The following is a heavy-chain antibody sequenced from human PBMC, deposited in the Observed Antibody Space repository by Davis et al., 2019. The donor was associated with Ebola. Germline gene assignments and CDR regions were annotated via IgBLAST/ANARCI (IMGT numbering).Heavy chain of an antibody. J-gene: IGHJ4*02. D-gene: IGHD2-21*01. CDR1: GYTFTGYY. Sequence: ASVKVSCKASGYTFTGYYMHWVRQAPGQGLEWMGIINPSGGSTSYAQKFQGRVTMTRDTSTSTVYMELSSLRSEDTAVYYCARAENLWAPHDYWGQGTLVTVSS. CDR3: ARAENLWAPHDY. V-gene: IGHV1-46*01. CDR2: INPSGGST.